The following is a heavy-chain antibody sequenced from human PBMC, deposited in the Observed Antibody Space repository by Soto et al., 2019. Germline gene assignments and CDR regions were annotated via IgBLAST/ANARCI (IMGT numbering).Heavy chain of an antibody. Sequence: SETLSLTCTVSGGSISSGGYYWSWIRQHPGKGLEWIGYIYYSGSTNYNPSLKSRVTISVDTSKNQFSLKLSSVTAADTAVYYCARDRGDRFGELWHFGYWGQGTLVTVSS. CDR1: GGSISSGGYY. V-gene: IGHV4-61*08. CDR3: ARDRGDRFGELWHFGY. J-gene: IGHJ4*02. CDR2: IYYSGST. D-gene: IGHD3-10*01.